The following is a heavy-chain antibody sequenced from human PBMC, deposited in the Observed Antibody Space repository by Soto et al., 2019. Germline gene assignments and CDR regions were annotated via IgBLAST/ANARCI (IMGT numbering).Heavy chain of an antibody. D-gene: IGHD3-3*01. CDR3: AKARSAYYYNYYGMDV. Sequence: GGCLRLSCAASGFTFSSYGMHWVRQAPGKGLEWVAVISYDGSNKYYADSVKGRFTTSRDNSKNTLYLQMNSLRAEDTAVYYCAKARSAYYYNYYGMDVWGQGTTVTVSS. V-gene: IGHV3-30*18. CDR2: ISYDGSNK. CDR1: GFTFSSYG. J-gene: IGHJ6*02.